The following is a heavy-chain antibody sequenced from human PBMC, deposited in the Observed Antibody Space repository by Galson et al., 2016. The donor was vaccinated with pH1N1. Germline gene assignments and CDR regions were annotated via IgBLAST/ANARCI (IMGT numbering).Heavy chain of an antibody. J-gene: IGHJ6*03. CDR3: ARDQGGYGSGSFPAYYYYMDV. V-gene: IGHV3-20*04. D-gene: IGHD3-10*01. Sequence: SLRLSCAASGFTFNEYGMNWVRQAPGKGLEWVSGVIWNGGSPGYADSVKGRFTISRDNAKNSLYLQMNSLRAEDTAVYYCARDQGGYGSGSFPAYYYYMDVWGKGTTVTVSS. CDR2: VIWNGGSP. CDR1: GFTFNEYG.